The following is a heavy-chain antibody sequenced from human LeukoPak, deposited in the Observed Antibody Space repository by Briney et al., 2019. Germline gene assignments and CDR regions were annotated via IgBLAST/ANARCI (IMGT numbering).Heavy chain of an antibody. V-gene: IGHV1-69*13. CDR1: GGTFSSYA. Sequence: SVKVSCKASGGTFSSYAISWVRQAPGQGLEWMGGIIPIFGTANYAQKFQGRVTITADESTSTAYMELSSLRSEDTAVYYCATGKAAAGTAFDPWGQGTLVTVSS. CDR3: ATGKAAAGTAFDP. J-gene: IGHJ5*02. D-gene: IGHD6-13*01. CDR2: IIPIFGTA.